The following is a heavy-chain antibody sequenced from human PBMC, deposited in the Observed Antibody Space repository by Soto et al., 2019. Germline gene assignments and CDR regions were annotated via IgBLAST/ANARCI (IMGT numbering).Heavy chain of an antibody. CDR3: AKGPTIFGAVISFDYYYGMYV. CDR2: ISGSGAGT. D-gene: IGHD3-3*01. J-gene: IGHJ6*02. V-gene: IGHV3-23*01. Sequence: GGSLRLSCTASGFTFSSSAMSWVRQAPGRGLEWVSSISGSGAGTYYADSVKGRFTISRDNSKNTLYLQMRGLRAEDTAVYYCAKGPTIFGAVISFDYYYGMYVWGQGTPVTVSS. CDR1: GFTFSSSA.